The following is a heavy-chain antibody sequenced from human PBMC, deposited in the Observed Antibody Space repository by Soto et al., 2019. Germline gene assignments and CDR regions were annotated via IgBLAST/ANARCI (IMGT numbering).Heavy chain of an antibody. Sequence: PSETLSLTCTVSGGSISYEYYHWTWIRQSPGKGLEWIGYIHYSGSINYNPSLKSRVTISVDTSKNQFSLKLSSVTAADTAVYYCARKSTMVRGVIQVGYYYYGMDVWGQGTTVTVSS. CDR2: IHYSGSI. V-gene: IGHV4-30-4*08. CDR3: ARKSTMVRGVIQVGYYYYGMDV. J-gene: IGHJ6*02. CDR1: GGSISYEYYH. D-gene: IGHD3-10*01.